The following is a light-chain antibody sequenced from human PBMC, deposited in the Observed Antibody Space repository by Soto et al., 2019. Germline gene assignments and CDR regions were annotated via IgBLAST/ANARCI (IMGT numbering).Light chain of an antibody. CDR2: DAS. CDR3: QQRSNWPPWT. J-gene: IGKJ1*01. CDR1: QSVSSY. Sequence: EIVLTQSPATLSLSPGERATLSCRASQSVSSYLAWYQQKPGQAPRLLSYDASNRATGIPARFSGSGSGTDCTLTISSLEPEDLAVYYCQQRSNWPPWTFGQGTKGEI. V-gene: IGKV3-11*01.